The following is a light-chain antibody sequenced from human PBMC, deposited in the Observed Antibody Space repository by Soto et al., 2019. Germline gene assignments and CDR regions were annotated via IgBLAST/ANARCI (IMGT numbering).Light chain of an antibody. J-gene: IGKJ1*01. CDR3: HQLNGYPPWT. V-gene: IGKV1-9*01. CDR2: AAS. Sequence: DIQLTQSPSFLSASVGDRVTITCRASEGISSYVAWYQQKPGKAPELLIYAASTLQSGVPSRFSGSGSGTEFTLTISTLQPEDFATYYCHQLNGYPPWTFGQGTKVEIK. CDR1: EGISSY.